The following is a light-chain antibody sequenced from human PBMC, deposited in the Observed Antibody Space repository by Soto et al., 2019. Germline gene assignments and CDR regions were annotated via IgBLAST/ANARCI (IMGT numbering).Light chain of an antibody. CDR1: QSVSSN. CDR2: GAS. J-gene: IGKJ2*01. Sequence: EIVMTQSPATLSVSPGERATLSCRASQSVSSNLAWYQQKPGQAPRLLIYGASTRATGIPARFSGSGSGTEFTLTISSLKSEDFAVYYCQQYTNWPPYTLGQGTKLEIK. V-gene: IGKV3-15*01. CDR3: QQYTNWPPYT.